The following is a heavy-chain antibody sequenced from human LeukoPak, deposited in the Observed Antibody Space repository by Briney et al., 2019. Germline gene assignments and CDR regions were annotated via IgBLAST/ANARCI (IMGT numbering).Heavy chain of an antibody. CDR1: GFTFSSYW. CDR3: ARVGYSYGYAGTFDY. D-gene: IGHD5-18*01. CDR2: IKQDGSEK. J-gene: IGHJ4*02. V-gene: IGHV3-7*01. Sequence: PGGSLRLSCAASGFTFSSYWMSWVRQAPGKGLEWVANIKQDGSEKYYVDSVKGRFTISRDNAKNSLYLQMNSLRAEDTAVYYYARVGYSYGYAGTFDYWGQGSLVTVSS.